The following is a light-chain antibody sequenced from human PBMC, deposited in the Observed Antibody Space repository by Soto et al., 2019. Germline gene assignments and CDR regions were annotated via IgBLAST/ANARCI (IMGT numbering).Light chain of an antibody. Sequence: EIVLTQSPGTLSLSPWERATLSCRASQTVTSDYLAWYQQKPGQAPRLLIYGASDRATGIPDRFSASGSGTDFTLTISRLEPQDFAIYYCQQYGDSPLTFGGGTKVDTK. CDR1: QTVTSDY. V-gene: IGKV3-20*01. J-gene: IGKJ4*01. CDR2: GAS. CDR3: QQYGDSPLT.